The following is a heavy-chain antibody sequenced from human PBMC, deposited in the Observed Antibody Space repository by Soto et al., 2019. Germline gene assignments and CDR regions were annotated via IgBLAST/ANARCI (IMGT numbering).Heavy chain of an antibody. D-gene: IGHD3-9*01. CDR1: GGSISSSSYY. J-gene: IGHJ5*02. Sequence: SETLSLTCTVSGGSISSSSYYWGWIRQPPGKGLEWIGSIYYSGSTYYNPSLKSRVTISVDTSKNQFSLKLSSVTAADTAVYYCARLAYYDILTGYQDNWFDPWGQGTLVTVSS. CDR3: ARLAYYDILTGYQDNWFDP. CDR2: IYYSGST. V-gene: IGHV4-39*01.